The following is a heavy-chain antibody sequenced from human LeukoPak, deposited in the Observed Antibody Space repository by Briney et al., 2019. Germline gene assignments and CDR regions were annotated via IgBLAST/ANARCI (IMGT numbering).Heavy chain of an antibody. D-gene: IGHD3-10*01. V-gene: IGHV1-18*01. J-gene: IGHJ4*02. Sequence: GASVKVSCKASGYTFTSYGISWVRRAAGQGLEWRGWISAYNGNTNHAQKLQGRVTMTTDTSTSTAYMELRSLRSDDTAVYYCARDAGDDYYGSGSYYNTFDYWGQGTLVTVSS. CDR2: ISAYNGNT. CDR1: GYTFTSYG. CDR3: ARDAGDDYYGSGSYYNTFDY.